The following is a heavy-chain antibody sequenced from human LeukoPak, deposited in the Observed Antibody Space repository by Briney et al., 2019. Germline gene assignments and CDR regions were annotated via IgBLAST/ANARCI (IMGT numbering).Heavy chain of an antibody. J-gene: IGHJ4*02. CDR1: GYTFTFYY. CDR2: INPNSGGT. CDR3: ARDLAYGDYIFDY. V-gene: IGHV1-2*02. Sequence: GASVTVSCTASGYTFTFYYMHWVRQAPGRGLEWMGGINPNSGGTNYAQKFQGRVTMTRDTSISTAYMELSRLRSDDTAVYYCARDLAYGDYIFDYWGQGTLVTVSS. D-gene: IGHD4-17*01.